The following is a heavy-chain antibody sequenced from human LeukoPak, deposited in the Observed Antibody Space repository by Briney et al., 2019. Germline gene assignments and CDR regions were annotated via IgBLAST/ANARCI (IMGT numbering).Heavy chain of an antibody. Sequence: PSETLSLTCAVSGGSISSGGYSWSWIRQPPGKGLEWIGYIYHSGSTYYNPSLKSRVTISVDRSKNQFSLKLSSVTAADTAVYYCARVQTRYSYADYWGQGTLVTVSS. V-gene: IGHV4-30-2*01. J-gene: IGHJ4*02. D-gene: IGHD5-18*01. CDR3: ARVQTRYSYADY. CDR2: IYHSGST. CDR1: GGSISSGGYS.